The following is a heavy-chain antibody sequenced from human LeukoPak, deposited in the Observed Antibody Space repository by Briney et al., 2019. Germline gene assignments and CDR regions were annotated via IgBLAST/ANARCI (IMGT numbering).Heavy chain of an antibody. V-gene: IGHV3-23*01. CDR3: AKDLDIVVVPAAHFDY. J-gene: IGHJ4*02. CDR1: GFTFSSYA. D-gene: IGHD2-2*03. CDR2: ISGSGGST. Sequence: QPGGSLRLSCAASGFTFSSYAMSWVRQAPGKGLEWVSAISGSGGSTYYADSVKGRFTISRDNSKNTLHLQMNSLRAEDTAVYYCAKDLDIVVVPAAHFDYWGQGTLVTVSS.